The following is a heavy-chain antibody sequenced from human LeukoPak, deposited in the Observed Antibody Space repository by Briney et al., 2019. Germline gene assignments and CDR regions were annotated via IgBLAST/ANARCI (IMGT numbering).Heavy chain of an antibody. Sequence: GASVKVSCKASGYTFTSYAISWVRQAPGQGLEWMGGIIPIFGTANYAQKFQGRVTITTDESTSTAYMELSSLRSEDTAAYYCARAMPMVVTLPGKYYFDYWGQGTLVTVSS. V-gene: IGHV1-69*05. CDR2: IIPIFGTA. J-gene: IGHJ4*02. CDR1: GYTFTSYA. D-gene: IGHD4-23*01. CDR3: ARAMPMVVTLPGKYYFDY.